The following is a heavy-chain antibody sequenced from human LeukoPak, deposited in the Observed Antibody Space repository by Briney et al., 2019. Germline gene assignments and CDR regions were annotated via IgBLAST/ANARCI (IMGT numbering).Heavy chain of an antibody. Sequence: GGSLRLSCAASGFTFSSYGMHWVRQAPGKGLEWVAVISYDGSNKYYADSVKGRFTISRDNSKNTLYLQMNSLRAEDTAVYYCAKGYYYDSSGYYPLDYWGQGTLVTVSS. CDR3: AKGYYYDSSGYYPLDY. J-gene: IGHJ4*02. D-gene: IGHD3-22*01. CDR2: ISYDGSNK. CDR1: GFTFSSYG. V-gene: IGHV3-30*18.